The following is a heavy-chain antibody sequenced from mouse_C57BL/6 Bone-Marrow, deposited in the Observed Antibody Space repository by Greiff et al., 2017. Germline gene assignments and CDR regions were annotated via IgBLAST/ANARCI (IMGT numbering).Heavy chain of an antibody. CDR3: ARRGYYDYAAWFAY. D-gene: IGHD2-4*01. V-gene: IGHV5-9*01. Sequence: DVQLVESGGGLVKPGGSLKLSCAASGFTFSSYTMSWVRQTPEKRLEWVATISGGGGNTYYPDNVKGRSTFSRDNAKNTLYLQMSSLRSKDTALYYCARRGYYDYAAWFAYWGQGTLVTVSA. CDR2: ISGGGGNT. J-gene: IGHJ3*01. CDR1: GFTFSSYT.